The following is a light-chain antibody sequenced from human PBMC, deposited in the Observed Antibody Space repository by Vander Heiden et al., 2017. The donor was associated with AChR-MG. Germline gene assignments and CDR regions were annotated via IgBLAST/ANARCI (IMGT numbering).Light chain of an antibody. V-gene: IGKV1-17*03. Sequence: DIPMTQSPSAMSAFVGDRVTITCRASQSVSSHLAWFQQKPGKVPKRLIFAASNLQSGVPLRFSGSGSGTEFTLTISSLQPEDSATYYCVQHNKFPLTFGGGTKVEIK. CDR2: AAS. J-gene: IGKJ4*01. CDR1: QSVSSH. CDR3: VQHNKFPLT.